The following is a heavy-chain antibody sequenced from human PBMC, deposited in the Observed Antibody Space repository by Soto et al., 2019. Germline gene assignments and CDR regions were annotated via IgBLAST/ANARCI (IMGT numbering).Heavy chain of an antibody. D-gene: IGHD5-12*01. J-gene: IGHJ4*02. CDR2: IYYSGST. CDR3: ARHGKRFVATVGFDY. CDR1: GGSISSYY. V-gene: IGHV4-59*08. Sequence: SETLSLTCTVSGGSISSYYWSWIRQPPGKGLEWIGYIYYSGSTNYNPSLKSRVTISVDTSKNQFSLKLSSVTAADTAVYYCARHGKRFVATVGFDYWGQGTLVTVSS.